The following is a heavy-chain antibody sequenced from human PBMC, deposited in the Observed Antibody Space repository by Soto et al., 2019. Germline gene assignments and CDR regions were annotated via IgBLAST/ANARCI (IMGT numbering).Heavy chain of an antibody. CDR1: GGTFSSYA. Sequence: GYSVKVSCKASGGTFSSYAISWVRQAPGQGLEWMGGIIPIFGTANYAQKFQGRVTITADESTSTAYMELSSLRSEDTAVYYCARGSLRFLEWSCFDYWGQGNLVTVSS. J-gene: IGHJ4*02. CDR2: IIPIFGTA. D-gene: IGHD3-3*01. V-gene: IGHV1-69*13. CDR3: ARGSLRFLEWSCFDY.